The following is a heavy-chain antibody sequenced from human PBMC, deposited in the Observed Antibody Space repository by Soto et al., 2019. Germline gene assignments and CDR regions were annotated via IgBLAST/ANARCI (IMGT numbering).Heavy chain of an antibody. J-gene: IGHJ4*02. CDR3: ARDSFPEGPYYDFWSGYYTPTSHFDY. D-gene: IGHD3-3*01. CDR2: IKQEGSEK. Sequence: HPGGSLRLSCAASGFTFSSYWMSWVRQAPGKGLEWVANIKQEGSEKYYVDSVKGRFTISRDNAKNSLYLQMNSLRAEDTAVYYCARDSFPEGPYYDFWSGYYTPTSHFDYWGQGTLVTVSS. V-gene: IGHV3-7*05. CDR1: GFTFSSYW.